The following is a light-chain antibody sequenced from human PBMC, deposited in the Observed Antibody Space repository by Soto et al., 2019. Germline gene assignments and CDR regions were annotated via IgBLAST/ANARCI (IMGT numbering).Light chain of an antibody. CDR3: SSYTSSSTLPVV. CDR2: EVS. J-gene: IGLJ2*01. V-gene: IGLV2-14*01. Sequence: QSVLTQPASVSGSPGQSITISCTGTSSDVGGYNYVSWYQQHPGKAPKLMIYEVSNRPSGVSNRFSGSKSGNTASLTISGLQAEDEADYYCSSYTSSSTLPVVFGGGTKLTVL. CDR1: SSDVGGYNY.